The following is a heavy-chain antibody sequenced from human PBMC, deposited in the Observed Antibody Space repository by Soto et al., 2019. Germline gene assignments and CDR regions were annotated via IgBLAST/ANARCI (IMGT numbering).Heavy chain of an antibody. D-gene: IGHD3-22*01. CDR3: AREDPNYYDSSGYYYPDNWFDH. CDR2: IIPIFGTA. CDR1: GGTFSSYA. Sequence: GASVKVSCKASGGTFSSYAISWVRQAPGQGLEWMGGIIPIFGTANYAQKFQGRVTITADESTSTAYMELSSLRSEDTAVYYCAREDPNYYDSSGYYYPDNWFDHWGQGTLVTVSS. J-gene: IGHJ5*02. V-gene: IGHV1-69*13.